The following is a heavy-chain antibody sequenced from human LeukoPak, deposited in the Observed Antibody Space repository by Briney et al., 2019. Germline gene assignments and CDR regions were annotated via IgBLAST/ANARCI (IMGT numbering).Heavy chain of an antibody. D-gene: IGHD2-15*01. J-gene: IGHJ4*02. Sequence: PSETLSLTCTVSGGSISSSSYYWGWIRQPPGKGLEWIGSIYYSGSTYYNPSLKSRVTISVDTSKNQFSLKLSSVTAADTAVYYCASVGWYDTGYYYFDYWGQGTLVTVSS. CDR2: IYYSGST. CDR1: GGSISSSSYY. V-gene: IGHV4-39*01. CDR3: ASVGWYDTGYYYFDY.